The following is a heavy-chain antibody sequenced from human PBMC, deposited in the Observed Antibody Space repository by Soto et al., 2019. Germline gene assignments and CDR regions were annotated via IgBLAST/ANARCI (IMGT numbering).Heavy chain of an antibody. V-gene: IGHV1-69*02. CDR3: ATSFGSGRRAVDY. CDR1: GDTFNFST. J-gene: IGHJ4*02. Sequence: QVQLVQSGAEVKKPGSSVKVSCKASGDTFNFSTLNWVRQAPGLGLEWMGRINPILSFSNSALKFQGRVTLTADKSTSTAYMVLSSLRSEDTAIYYCATSFGSGRRAVDYWGQGALVTVSS. CDR2: INPILSFS. D-gene: IGHD3-10*01.